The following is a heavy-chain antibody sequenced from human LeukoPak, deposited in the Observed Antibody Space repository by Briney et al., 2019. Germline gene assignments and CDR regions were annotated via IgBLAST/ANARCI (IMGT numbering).Heavy chain of an antibody. CDR2: ISYDGNNK. Sequence: GGSLRLSCAASGFTFSNYAIHWVRQAPDKGLEWVAVISYDGNNKYYADSVKGRFTISRDNSKNTLYLQMNSLRAEDTAVYYCARPSGTWGAFDIWGQGTMVTVSS. V-gene: IGHV3-30-3*01. CDR3: ARPSGTWGAFDI. D-gene: IGHD1-7*01. CDR1: GFTFSNYA. J-gene: IGHJ3*02.